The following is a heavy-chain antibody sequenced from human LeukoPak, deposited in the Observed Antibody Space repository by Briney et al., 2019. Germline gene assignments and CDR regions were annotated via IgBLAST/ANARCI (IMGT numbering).Heavy chain of an antibody. V-gene: IGHV1-24*01. J-gene: IGHJ3*02. CDR2: FDPEDGEI. D-gene: IGHD2-2*02. CDR1: GYTLTELS. Sequence: ASVKVSCKVSGYTLTELSMHWVRQAPGKGLEWMGGFDPEDGEIIYAQKFQGRVTMTEDTSTSTVYMELSSLRSEDTAVYYCARDSAPIYCSSTSCYTSGHDAFDIWGQGTMVTVSS. CDR3: ARDSAPIYCSSTSCYTSGHDAFDI.